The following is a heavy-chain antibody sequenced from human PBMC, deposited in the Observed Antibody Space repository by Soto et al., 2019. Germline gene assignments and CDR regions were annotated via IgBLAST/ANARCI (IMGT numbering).Heavy chain of an antibody. CDR2: ISGSGGST. D-gene: IGHD6-13*01. J-gene: IGHJ6*02. Sequence: GGSLRLSCAASGFTFSSYAMSWVRQAPGKGLEWVSAISGSGGSTYYADSVKGRFTISRDNSKNTLYLQMSSLRAEDTAVYYFAKDMYSSSWYFYYYSMDVWGQGTTVTVSS. CDR3: AKDMYSSSWYFYYYSMDV. CDR1: GFTFSSYA. V-gene: IGHV3-23*01.